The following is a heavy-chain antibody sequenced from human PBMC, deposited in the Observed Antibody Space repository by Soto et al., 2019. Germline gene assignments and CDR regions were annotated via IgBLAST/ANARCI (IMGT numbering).Heavy chain of an antibody. D-gene: IGHD2-15*01. CDR2: ISAYHGNT. Sequence: ASVKVSCKASGYTFTSYGISWVRQAPGQGLEWMGWISAYHGNTNYAQKLQGRVTMTTDTSTSTAYMELRSLRSDDTDVYYCARQHVVVVVAATVGNWFNPWGKVPLVTVSS. CDR3: ARQHVVVVVAATVGNWFNP. J-gene: IGHJ5*02. V-gene: IGHV1-18*04. CDR1: GYTFTSYG.